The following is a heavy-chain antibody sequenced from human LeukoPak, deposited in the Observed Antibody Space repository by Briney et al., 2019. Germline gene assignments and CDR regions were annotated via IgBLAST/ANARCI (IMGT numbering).Heavy chain of an antibody. CDR1: GFTFSSYG. Sequence: GGSLRLSCAASGFTFSSYGMHWVRQAPGKGLEWVAFIRYDGSNKYYADSVKSRFTISRDNSKNTLYLQMNSLRAEDTAVYYCAKDVDSSGWYYFDYWGQGTLVTVSS. CDR3: AKDVDSSGWYYFDY. D-gene: IGHD6-19*01. V-gene: IGHV3-30*02. J-gene: IGHJ4*02. CDR2: IRYDGSNK.